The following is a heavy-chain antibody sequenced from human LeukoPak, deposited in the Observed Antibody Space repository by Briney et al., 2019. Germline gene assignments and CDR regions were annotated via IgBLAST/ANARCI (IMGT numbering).Heavy chain of an antibody. J-gene: IGHJ5*02. CDR1: GGTFSRYA. D-gene: IGHD2-2*01. V-gene: IGHV1-69*04. Sequence: SLKVSCKASGGTFSRYALSWVRQAPGQGLAWMGRIIPILDIANYAQKFQGRVTITADKSTSTAYMELSSLRSEDTAVYYCARVPYIVVVPAAEANWFDPWGQGTLVTVSS. CDR3: ARVPYIVVVPAAEANWFDP. CDR2: IIPILDIA.